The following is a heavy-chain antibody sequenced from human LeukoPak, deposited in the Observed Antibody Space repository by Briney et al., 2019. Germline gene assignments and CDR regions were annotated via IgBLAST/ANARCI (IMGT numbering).Heavy chain of an antibody. V-gene: IGHV3-23*01. J-gene: IGHJ4*02. Sequence: HPGGSLRLSCAASGFTFDKAWMTWVRQAPGKGLEWVSAISGSGGSTYYADSVKGRFTISRDNSKNTLYLQMNSLRAEDTAVYYCAKVAGSGSYSEYYFDYWGQGTLVTVSS. CDR2: ISGSGGST. D-gene: IGHD3-10*01. CDR1: GFTFDKAW. CDR3: AKVAGSGSYSEYYFDY.